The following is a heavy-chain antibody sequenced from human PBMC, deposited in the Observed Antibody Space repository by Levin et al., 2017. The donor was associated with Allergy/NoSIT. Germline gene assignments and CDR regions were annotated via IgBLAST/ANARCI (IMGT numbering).Heavy chain of an antibody. CDR2: ISSSGSYM. D-gene: IGHD3-10*01. CDR3: ARDLWTPSGSGTLYFDY. CDR1: GFTFSSYS. V-gene: IGHV3-21*01. Sequence: GESLKISCAASGFTFSSYSMNWVRQAPGKGLEWVSSISSSGSYMYYADSLKGRFTISRDNAKNSLYLQMNSLRAEDTAVYYCARDLWTPSGSGTLYFDYWGQGTLVTVSS. J-gene: IGHJ4*02.